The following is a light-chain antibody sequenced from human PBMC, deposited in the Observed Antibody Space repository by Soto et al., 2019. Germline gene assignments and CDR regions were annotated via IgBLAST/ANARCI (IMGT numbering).Light chain of an antibody. J-gene: IGLJ2*01. CDR3: CSYAASYTLV. CDR2: DAS. V-gene: IGLV2-11*01. CDR1: SSNVGGYNY. Sequence: ALTQPRSVSASPGQSVTLSCTGTSSNVGGYNYVSWYQQNPGKAPKLMIYDASKRPPGVPDRFSGSKSGNEASLTISGLQAEDEADYYCCSYAASYTLVFGGGTKLTVL.